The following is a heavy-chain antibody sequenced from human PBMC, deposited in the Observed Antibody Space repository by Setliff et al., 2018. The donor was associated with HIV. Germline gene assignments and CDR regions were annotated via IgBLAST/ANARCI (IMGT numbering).Heavy chain of an antibody. Sequence: SETLSLTCTVSGGSISSSSYYWGWIRQPPGKGLEWIRSIYYSGSTSYNPSLKSRVTISVDTSKTQFSLKLSSVTAADTAVYYCARHAPRNHDLAGVFYPYYMDVWGKGTTVTVSS. V-gene: IGHV4-39*01. CDR3: ARHAPRNHDLAGVFYPYYMDV. CDR2: IYYSGST. J-gene: IGHJ6*03. D-gene: IGHD1-1*01. CDR1: GGSISSSSYY.